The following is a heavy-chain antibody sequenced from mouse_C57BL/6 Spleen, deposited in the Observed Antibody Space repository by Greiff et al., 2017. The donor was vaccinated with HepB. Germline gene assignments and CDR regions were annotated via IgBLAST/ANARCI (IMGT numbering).Heavy chain of an antibody. V-gene: IGHV1-80*01. Sequence: VMLVESGAELVKPGASVKISCKASGYAFSSYWMNWVKQRPGKGLEWIGQIYPGDGDTNYNGKFKGKATLTADKSSSTAYMQLSSLTSEDSAVYFCARGDGYYGGGNYWGQGTTLTVSS. D-gene: IGHD2-3*01. J-gene: IGHJ2*01. CDR3: ARGDGYYGGGNY. CDR2: IYPGDGDT. CDR1: GYAFSSYW.